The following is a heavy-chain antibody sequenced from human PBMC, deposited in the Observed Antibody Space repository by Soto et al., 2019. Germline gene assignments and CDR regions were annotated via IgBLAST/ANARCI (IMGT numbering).Heavy chain of an antibody. V-gene: IGHV4-31*03. J-gene: IGHJ6*01. CDR3: ARISIFGQTAYGMDV. CDR1: GGSISSAGYY. CDR2: IYYSGST. D-gene: IGHD3-3*01. Sequence: QVQLQESGPGLVKPSQTLSLTCSVSGGSISSAGYYWGWVRQSPGKGLEWIGYIYYSGSTFANPSLRSRVTISRDTSKNLFSLKLRSVTAVDTAHYYCARISIFGQTAYGMDVWGQGTTVTVSS.